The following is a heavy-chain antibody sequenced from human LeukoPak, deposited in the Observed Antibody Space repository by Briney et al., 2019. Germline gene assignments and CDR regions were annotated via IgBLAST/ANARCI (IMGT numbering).Heavy chain of an antibody. Sequence: GGSLRLSCAASGFTFNSYSMNWVRQAPGKGLEWVSSISSSSSYIYYADSVKGRFTISRDDAKNSLYLQMNSLRAEDTAVYYCASGYYYDSSGFQSHAFDIWGQGTMVTVSS. CDR3: ASGYYYDSSGFQSHAFDI. CDR2: ISSSSSYI. V-gene: IGHV3-21*01. CDR1: GFTFNSYS. D-gene: IGHD3-22*01. J-gene: IGHJ3*02.